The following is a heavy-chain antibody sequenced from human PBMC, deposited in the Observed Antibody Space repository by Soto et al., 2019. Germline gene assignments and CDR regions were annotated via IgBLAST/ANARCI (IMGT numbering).Heavy chain of an antibody. CDR3: AGPSGYYCGLGSHDEDSDM. V-gene: IGHV3-30*03. J-gene: IGHJ3*02. Sequence: QVQLVESGGGVVQPGRSLRLSCAASGFMFSGFGMHWVRQAPGKGLQWVAGISKDGSKKYYADSVKGRFTISRDNSKKTLFLQMNSLRAEDTAVYFCAGPSGYYCGLGSHDEDSDMWGQGTRVTVFS. D-gene: IGHD3-10*01. CDR1: GFMFSGFG. CDR2: ISKDGSKK.